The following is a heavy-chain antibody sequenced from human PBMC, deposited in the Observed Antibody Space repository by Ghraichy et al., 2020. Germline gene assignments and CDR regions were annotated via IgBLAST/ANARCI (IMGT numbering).Heavy chain of an antibody. CDR1: EFIFSTYN. CDR3: ARGYGSGRNWFDP. D-gene: IGHD3-10*01. CDR2: ISSSSSTI. V-gene: IGHV3-48*01. Sequence: GGSLRLSCAASEFIFSTYNMNWVRQAPGRGLEGVSYISSSSSTIHYADSVKGRFTISRDNAKNSLYLQMNSLRAEDTAVYYCARGYGSGRNWFDPWGQGTLVTVSS. J-gene: IGHJ5*02.